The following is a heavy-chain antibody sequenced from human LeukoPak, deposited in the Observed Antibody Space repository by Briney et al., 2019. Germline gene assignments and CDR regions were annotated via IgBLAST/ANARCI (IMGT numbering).Heavy chain of an antibody. D-gene: IGHD6-13*01. Sequence: ASVKVSCKASGGTFIIYAISWVRQAPGQGLEWMGGIIPIFGTANYAQKFQGRVTITADKSTSTAYMELSSLRSEDTAVYYCARAADSSSWTYYFDYWGQGTLVTVSS. V-gene: IGHV1-69*06. CDR3: ARAADSSSWTYYFDY. CDR1: GGTFIIYA. CDR2: IIPIFGTA. J-gene: IGHJ4*02.